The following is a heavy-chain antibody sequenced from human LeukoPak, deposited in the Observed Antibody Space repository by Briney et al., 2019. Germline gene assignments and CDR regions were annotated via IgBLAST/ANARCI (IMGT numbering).Heavy chain of an antibody. Sequence: SETLSLTCTVSGYSINSGYYWGWIRQPPEKGLEWIGSIYHSGSTYYNPSLKSRVTISVDTSKNQFSLKLTSVTAADTAVYYCARTTEGGYTYGYFYYYYMDVWGKGTTVTISS. J-gene: IGHJ6*03. CDR1: GYSINSGYY. CDR3: ARTTEGGYTYGYFYYYYMDV. D-gene: IGHD5-18*01. V-gene: IGHV4-38-2*02. CDR2: IYHSGST.